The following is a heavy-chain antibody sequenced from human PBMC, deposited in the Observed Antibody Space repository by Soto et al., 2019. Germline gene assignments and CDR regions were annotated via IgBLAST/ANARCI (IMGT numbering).Heavy chain of an antibody. J-gene: IGHJ4*02. D-gene: IGHD6-13*01. Sequence: PSETLSLTCTVSGGSISSYYWSWIRQPPVKGLEWIGYIYYSGSTNYNPSLKSRVTISVDTSKNQFSLKLSSVTAADTAVYYCARRWGSTFDYWGQGTLVTVS. CDR1: GGSISSYY. CDR3: ARRWGSTFDY. CDR2: IYYSGST. V-gene: IGHV4-59*08.